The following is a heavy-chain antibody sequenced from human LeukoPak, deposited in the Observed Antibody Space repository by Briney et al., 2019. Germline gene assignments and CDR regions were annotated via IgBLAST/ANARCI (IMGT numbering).Heavy chain of an antibody. CDR1: GFTFSGYS. CDR3: AREVSEGFDF. D-gene: IGHD3-22*01. Sequence: GGSLRLSCTASGFTFSGYSMNWIRQAPGKGLEWVSSFGTRSTSIYHAGSVKGRFAISRNNAKNSLYLQMNSLRAEDTALYYCAREVSEGFDFWGQGTLVTVSS. V-gene: IGHV3-21*01. CDR2: FGTRSTSI. J-gene: IGHJ4*02.